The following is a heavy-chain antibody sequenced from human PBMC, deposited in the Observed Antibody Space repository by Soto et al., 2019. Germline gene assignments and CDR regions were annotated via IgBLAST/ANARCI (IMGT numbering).Heavy chain of an antibody. D-gene: IGHD3-10*01. CDR1: GGSFSGYY. V-gene: IGHV4-34*01. CDR2: INHSGST. CDR3: AKGPSMGWFDP. J-gene: IGHJ5*02. Sequence: QVQLQQWGAGLLKPSETLSLTCAVYGGSFSGYYWSWIRQHPGKGLEWIGEINHSGSTNYNPSLKSRVTILVDTSKNQFSLELSSVTAADTAVYYCAKGPSMGWFDPWGQGTLVTVSS.